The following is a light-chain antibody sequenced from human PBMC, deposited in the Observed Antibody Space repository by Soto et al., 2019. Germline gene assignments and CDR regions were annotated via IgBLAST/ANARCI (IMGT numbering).Light chain of an antibody. J-gene: IGKJ1*01. V-gene: IGKV1-39*01. CDR1: QSVSSS. CDR2: CAS. CDR3: QQVDASPLT. Sequence: DIQMTQSPSSLSSSVGDRVTITCRASQSVSSSLIWYQQKPGQAPKLLIYCASNLQSGVPSRFSGSESGTDFILTISSLEPEDFAMYYCQQVDASPLTFGQGTKVDIK.